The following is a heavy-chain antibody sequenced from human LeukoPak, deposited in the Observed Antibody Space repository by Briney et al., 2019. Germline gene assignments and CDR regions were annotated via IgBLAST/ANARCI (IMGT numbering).Heavy chain of an antibody. Sequence: GGSLGLSCAASGFTFSSYGMHWVRQAPGKGLEWVAVISYDGSNKYYADSVKGRFTISRDNSKNTLYLQMNSLRAEDTAVYYCAKSDYLPRIDYWGQGTLVTVSS. D-gene: IGHD5-12*01. V-gene: IGHV3-30*18. CDR2: ISYDGSNK. J-gene: IGHJ4*02. CDR1: GFTFSSYG. CDR3: AKSDYLPRIDY.